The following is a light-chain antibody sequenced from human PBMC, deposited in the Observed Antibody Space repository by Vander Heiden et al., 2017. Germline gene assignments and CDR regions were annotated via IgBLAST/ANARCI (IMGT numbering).Light chain of an antibody. Sequence: SVLTQPPSVSGAPGQRVTISCPWSSSNIGAGYDVHWYQQLPGTAPNLLIYGNSNRPSGVPDRFSGSKSGTSASLAITGLQAEDEADYYCQSYDSSLSGSVVFGGGTKLTVL. J-gene: IGLJ2*01. CDR1: SSNIGAGYD. CDR3: QSYDSSLSGSVV. V-gene: IGLV1-40*01. CDR2: GNS.